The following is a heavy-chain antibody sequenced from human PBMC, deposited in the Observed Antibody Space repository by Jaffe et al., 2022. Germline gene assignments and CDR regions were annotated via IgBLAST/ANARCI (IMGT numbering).Heavy chain of an antibody. CDR1: GYSISSGYY. CDR3: ASNVQQLDFDY. V-gene: IGHV4-38-2*01. D-gene: IGHD6-13*01. J-gene: IGHJ4*02. CDR2: IYHSGST. Sequence: QVQLQESGPGLVKPSETLSLTCAVSGYSISSGYYWGWIRQPPGKGLEWIGSIYHSGSTYYNPSLKSRVTISVDTSKNQFSLKLSSVTAADTAVYYCASNVQQLDFDYWGQGTLVTVSS.